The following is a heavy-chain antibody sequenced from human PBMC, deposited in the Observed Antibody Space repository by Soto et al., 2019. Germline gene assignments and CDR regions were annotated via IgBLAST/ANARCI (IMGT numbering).Heavy chain of an antibody. CDR1: GFTFSSYA. D-gene: IGHD3-9*01. CDR2: ISGSGATI. V-gene: IGHV3-23*01. J-gene: IGHJ4*02. Sequence: EVPLLESGGGLVQPGGSLTLSCAASGFTFSSYAMSWVRQAPGKGLEWVSAISGSGATIYYADSVKGRFTISRDNSKNTLFLQINSLTVEDTAMYYCAKDGHFDWFGSWGQGIQVTVSS. CDR3: AKDGHFDWFGS.